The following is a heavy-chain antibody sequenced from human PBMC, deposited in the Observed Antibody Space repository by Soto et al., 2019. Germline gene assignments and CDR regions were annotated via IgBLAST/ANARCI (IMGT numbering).Heavy chain of an antibody. Sequence: QVQLVESGGGVVQPGRSLRLSCAASGFTFSSYGMHWVRQAPGKGLEWVAVISYDGSNKYYADSVKGRFTISRDNSKNTLYLQMNSLRAEDTAVYYCTVGGVIFWGQGTLVTVSS. CDR1: GFTFSSYG. CDR2: ISYDGSNK. CDR3: TVGGVIF. D-gene: IGHD3-16*02. V-gene: IGHV3-30*03. J-gene: IGHJ4*02.